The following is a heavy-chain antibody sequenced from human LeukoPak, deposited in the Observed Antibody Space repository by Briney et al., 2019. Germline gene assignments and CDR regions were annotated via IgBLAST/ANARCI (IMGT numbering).Heavy chain of an antibody. V-gene: IGHV1-69*13. CDR1: GGTFSSYA. CDR2: IIPIFGTA. CDR3: ARGIVVVPAAFDY. Sequence: SVKVSCKASGGTFSSYAISWARQAPGQGLEWMGGIIPIFGTANYAQKFQGRVTITADESTSTAYMELSSLRSEDTAVYYCARGIVVVPAAFDYWGQGTLVTVSP. D-gene: IGHD2-2*01. J-gene: IGHJ4*02.